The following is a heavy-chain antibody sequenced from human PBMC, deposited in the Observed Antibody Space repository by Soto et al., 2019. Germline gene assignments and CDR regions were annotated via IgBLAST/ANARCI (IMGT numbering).Heavy chain of an antibody. Sequence: QVQLQESGPGLVKPSQTLSLTCAVSGGSISSGGYYWSWIRQPPGKGLEWIGYIFYSGDTYYSPSLQSRVSIFVDTSKKQFSLKLSSVTAADTAVYYCATVTGNAFAIWGQGTMVTVSS. D-gene: IGHD1-20*01. CDR1: GGSISSGGYY. J-gene: IGHJ3*02. CDR2: IFYSGDT. CDR3: ATVTGNAFAI. V-gene: IGHV4-30-4*01.